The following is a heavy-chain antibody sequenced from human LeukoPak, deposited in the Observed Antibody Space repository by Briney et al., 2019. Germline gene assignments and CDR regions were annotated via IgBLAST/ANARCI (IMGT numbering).Heavy chain of an antibody. V-gene: IGHV1-69*05. CDR2: IIPIFGTA. CDR1: GGTFSSYA. CDR3: ARVSSGSPKGDAFDI. D-gene: IGHD1-26*01. J-gene: IGHJ3*02. Sequence: GSSVKVSCKASGGTFSSYAISWVRQAPGQGLEWMGGIIPIFGTANYAQKFQGRVTITTDESTSTAYMELSSLRSEDTAVYYCARVSSGSPKGDAFDIWGQGTMVTVSS.